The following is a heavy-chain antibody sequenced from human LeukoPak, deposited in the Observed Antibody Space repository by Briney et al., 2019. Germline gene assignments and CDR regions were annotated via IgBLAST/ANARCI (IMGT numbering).Heavy chain of an antibody. Sequence: SETLSLTCTVSGGSISSYYWSWIRQPPGKGLEWIGYIYYSGSTNYNPSLKSRVTISVDTSKNQFSLKLSSVTAADTAVYCCARSDSSGYYPNLFDYWGQGTLVTVSS. CDR3: ARSDSSGYYPNLFDY. V-gene: IGHV4-59*08. D-gene: IGHD3-22*01. CDR2: IYYSGST. J-gene: IGHJ4*02. CDR1: GGSISSYY.